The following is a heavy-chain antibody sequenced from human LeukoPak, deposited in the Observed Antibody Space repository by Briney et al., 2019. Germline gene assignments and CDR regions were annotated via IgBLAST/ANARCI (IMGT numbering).Heavy chain of an antibody. CDR2: INHSRST. D-gene: IGHD6-13*01. CDR1: GVSFSGYY. Sequence: SETLSLTCAVYGVSFSGYYWSWIHQPPGKGLEWIGEINHSRSTNYNPSLKSRVTISVDTSKHQFSLKLSSVTAADTAVYYCARGPGIAAAGPRGGFDSWGQGTLVTVSS. J-gene: IGHJ4*02. CDR3: ARGPGIAAAGPRGGFDS. V-gene: IGHV4-34*01.